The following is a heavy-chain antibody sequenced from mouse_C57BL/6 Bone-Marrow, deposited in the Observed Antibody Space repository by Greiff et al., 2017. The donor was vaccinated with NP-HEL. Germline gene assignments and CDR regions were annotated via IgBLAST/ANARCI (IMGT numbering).Heavy chain of an antibody. CDR1: GFTFSDYG. J-gene: IGHJ2*01. CDR2: ISNLAYSI. CDR3: ARQGDYYGFDY. V-gene: IGHV5-15*01. Sequence: EVKLVESGGGLVQPGGSLKLSCAASGFTFSDYGMAWVRQAPRKGPEWVAFISNLAYSIYYADTVTGRFTISRENAKSTLYLEMSSLRSEDTAMYYCARQGDYYGFDYWGQGTTLTVSS. D-gene: IGHD1-1*01.